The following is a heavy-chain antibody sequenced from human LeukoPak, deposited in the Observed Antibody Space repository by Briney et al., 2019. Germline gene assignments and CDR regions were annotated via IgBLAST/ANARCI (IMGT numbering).Heavy chain of an antibody. J-gene: IGHJ4*02. CDR1: GYTFTGYY. CDR2: INPNSGGT. D-gene: IGHD5-12*01. Sequence: ASVTVSCKASGYTFTGYYMHWVRQAPGQGLEWMGWINPNSGGTNYAQKFQGRVTMTRDTSISTAYMEMSRLRSDDTAVYYCARDNFRGRGYSGYDYWGQGTLVTVSS. V-gene: IGHV1-2*02. CDR3: ARDNFRGRGYSGYDY.